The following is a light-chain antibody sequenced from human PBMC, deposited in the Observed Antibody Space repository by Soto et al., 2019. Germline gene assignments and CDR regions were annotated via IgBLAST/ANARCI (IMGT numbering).Light chain of an antibody. J-gene: IGLJ2*01. CDR3: SSYTSRSTLGV. Sequence: QSALTQPASVSGSPGQSITISCTGTNSDIGGYNYVSWYQQHPGKAPKLMIYDVSNRPSGVSYRFSGSKSGNTASLTISGLQAEVEADYYCSSYTSRSTLGVFGGGTKVTVL. CDR1: NSDIGGYNY. V-gene: IGLV2-14*03. CDR2: DVS.